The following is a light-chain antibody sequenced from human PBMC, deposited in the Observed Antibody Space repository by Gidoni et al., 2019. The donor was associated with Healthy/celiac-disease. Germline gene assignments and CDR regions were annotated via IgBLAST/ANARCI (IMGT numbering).Light chain of an antibody. J-gene: IGKJ1*01. CDR2: SAS. Sequence: EIVMTQSPATLSVSPGERATLSCGASQSVSSNLAWYQQKPGQAPRLLIYSASTRFSGSGSGTEFTLTISSLQSEDFAVYYCQQYNNWPPRTFGQGTKVEIK. CDR3: QQYNNWPPRT. CDR1: QSVSSN. V-gene: IGKV3-15*01.